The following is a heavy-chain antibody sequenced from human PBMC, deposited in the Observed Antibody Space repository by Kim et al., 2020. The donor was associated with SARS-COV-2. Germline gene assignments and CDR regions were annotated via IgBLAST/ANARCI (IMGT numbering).Heavy chain of an antibody. CDR2: IIPILGIA. D-gene: IGHD5-12*01. V-gene: IGHV1-69*04. J-gene: IGHJ4*02. CDR1: GGTFSSYA. Sequence: SVKVSCKASGGTFSSYAISWVRQAPGQGLEWMGRIIPILGIANYAQKFQGRVTITADKSTSTAYMELSSLRSEDTAVYYCARDIVATIGEGYWGQGTLVTVSS. CDR3: ARDIVATIGEGY.